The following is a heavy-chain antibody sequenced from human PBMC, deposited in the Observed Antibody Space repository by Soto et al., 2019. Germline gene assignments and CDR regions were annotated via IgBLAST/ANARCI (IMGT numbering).Heavy chain of an antibody. J-gene: IGHJ4*02. Sequence: QVQLQESGPGLVKPSQNLSLTCTVSGGSISSGGFYWSWIRQHPGQGLEWIGYIYYSGSTYYNPSLKSRVTISVDTSKNQFSLKVSSVTAADTAVYYCARWVVTFGRYFDYWGQGTLVTVSS. V-gene: IGHV4-31*03. CDR1: GGSISSGGFY. CDR3: ARWVVTFGRYFDY. D-gene: IGHD3-22*01. CDR2: IYYSGST.